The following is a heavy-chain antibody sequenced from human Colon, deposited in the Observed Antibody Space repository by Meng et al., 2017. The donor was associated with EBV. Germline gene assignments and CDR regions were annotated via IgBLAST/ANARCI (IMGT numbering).Heavy chain of an antibody. D-gene: IGHD5-18*01. CDR3: ARGIQIWHEIDY. CDR2: ISYGGST. CDR1: VCAIRCSSCS. Sequence: SRTCLSKPSAPLSLTCLVVVCAIRCSSCSWSWIRPPPGKGREWIGDISYGGSTSYNPSLKSRVTISIDTSKNQFSLSLTSVTAADTAIYYCARGIQIWHEIDYWGQGTLVTVSS. J-gene: IGHJ4*02. V-gene: IGHV4-39*07.